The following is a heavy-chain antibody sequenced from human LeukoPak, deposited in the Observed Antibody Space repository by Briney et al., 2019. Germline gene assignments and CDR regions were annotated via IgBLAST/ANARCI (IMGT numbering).Heavy chain of an antibody. J-gene: IGHJ4*02. CDR1: GFTFSSYE. CDR3: AREPRRAMGVTFFDY. V-gene: IGHV3-48*03. Sequence: GGSLRLSCAASGFTFSSYEMNWVRQATGKGLEWVSYISSSGSTIYYADSVKGRFTISRDNAKNSLYLQMNSLRAEDTAVYYCAREPRRAMGVTFFDYWGQGTLVTVSS. CDR2: ISSSGSTI. D-gene: IGHD5-18*01.